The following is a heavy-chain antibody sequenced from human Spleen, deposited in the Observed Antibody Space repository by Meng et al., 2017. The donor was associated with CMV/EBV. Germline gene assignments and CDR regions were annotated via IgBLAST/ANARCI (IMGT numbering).Heavy chain of an antibody. CDR1: GFGLSTFA. CDR2: IKQDGSEK. V-gene: IGHV3-7*01. J-gene: IGHJ6*02. Sequence: GESLKISCADSGFGLSTFAMSWVRQAPGKGLEWVANIKQDGSEKYYVDSVKGRFTISRDNAKNSLYLQMNSLRVEDTAVYYCAREDVAAAAIRLYYYGMDVWGQGTTVTVSS. D-gene: IGHD2-2*02. CDR3: AREDVAAAAIRLYYYGMDV.